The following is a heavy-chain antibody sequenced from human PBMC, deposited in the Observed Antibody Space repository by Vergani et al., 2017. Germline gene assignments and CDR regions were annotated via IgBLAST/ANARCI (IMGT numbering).Heavy chain of an antibody. J-gene: IGHJ3*02. D-gene: IGHD5-18*01. CDR1: GFTFSSYA. CDR2: ISGSGGST. V-gene: IGHV3-23*01. Sequence: EVQLLESGGGLVQPGGSLRLSCAASGFTFSSYAMSWLRQAPGKGLEWVSAISGSGGSTYYADSVKGRFTISRDNSKNTLYLQMNSLRAEDTAVYYCAKDHDSPANSYGQGFGAFDIWGQGTMVTVSS. CDR3: AKDHDSPANSYGQGFGAFDI.